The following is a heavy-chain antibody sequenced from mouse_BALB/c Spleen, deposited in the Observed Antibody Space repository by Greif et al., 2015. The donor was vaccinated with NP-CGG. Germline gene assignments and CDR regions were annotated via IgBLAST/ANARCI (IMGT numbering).Heavy chain of an antibody. V-gene: IGHV1-87*01. J-gene: IGHJ3*01. CDR3: ARYDGYFSY. CDR2: IYPGDGDT. CDR1: GYTFTSYW. D-gene: IGHD2-3*01. Sequence: VHLVESGAELARPGASVKLSCKASGYTFTSYWMQWVKQRPGQGLEWIGAIYPGDGDTRYTQKFKGKATLTADKSSSTAYMQLSSLASEDSAVYYCARYDGYFSYWGQGTLVTVSA.